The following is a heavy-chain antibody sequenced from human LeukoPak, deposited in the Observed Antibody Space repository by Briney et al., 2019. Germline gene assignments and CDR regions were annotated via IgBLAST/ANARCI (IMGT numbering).Heavy chain of an antibody. CDR3: ARFEGTTAGFDY. Sequence: SETLSLTCAVYGGSFSGYYWSWIRQPPGMGLEWIGEINHSGSTNYNPSLKSRVTMSVDTSKNQFSLKLSSVTAADTAVYYCARFEGTTAGFDYWGQGTLVTVSS. V-gene: IGHV4-34*01. D-gene: IGHD2/OR15-2a*01. CDR1: GGSFSGYY. CDR2: INHSGST. J-gene: IGHJ4*02.